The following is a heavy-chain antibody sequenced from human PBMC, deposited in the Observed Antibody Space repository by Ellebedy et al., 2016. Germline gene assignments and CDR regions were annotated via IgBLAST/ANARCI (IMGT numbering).Heavy chain of an antibody. V-gene: IGHV3-23*01. J-gene: IGHJ4*02. CDR2: ISGDGETT. D-gene: IGHD4-17*01. Sequence: GESLKISXVSSGFTFSNFFMTWVRLVPGGGLEWFSTISGDGETTFSADAVKGRFAISRDNSRNTVFLLMNNLRAEDTAVYYCYYGHYSGSWGQGTLVTVSS. CDR3: YYGHYSGS. CDR1: GFTFSNFF.